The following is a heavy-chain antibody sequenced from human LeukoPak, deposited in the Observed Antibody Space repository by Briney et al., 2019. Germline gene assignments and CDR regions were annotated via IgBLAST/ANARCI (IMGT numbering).Heavy chain of an antibody. J-gene: IGHJ4*02. D-gene: IGHD2-15*01. CDR2: IWYDGSNE. V-gene: IGHV3-33*08. Sequence: GGSLILSCAASGFTFPGYDMHWVRQAPGKGLEWVAVIWYDGSNEYYAGSVKGRFTISRDNSKNTLYLQMNSLRAEDTAVYYCARELPPVVKYYFDYWGQGALVTVSS. CDR3: ARELPPVVKYYFDY. CDR1: GFTFPGYD.